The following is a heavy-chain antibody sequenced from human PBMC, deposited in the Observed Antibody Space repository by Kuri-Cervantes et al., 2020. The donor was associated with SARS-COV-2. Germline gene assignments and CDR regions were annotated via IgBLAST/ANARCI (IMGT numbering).Heavy chain of an antibody. CDR3: ARDRLQPTWGSSFWYFDL. CDR1: GESFSGYY. J-gene: IGHJ2*01. V-gene: IGHV4-34*01. Sequence: GSLRLSCAFYGESFSGYYWNWIRQSPGKGLEWIGEVNHRGSTNYNPSLKSRVTISVDTSSKQFSLHLSSVTAADTAVYYCARDRLQPTWGSSFWYFDLWGRGTLVTVSS. D-gene: IGHD7-27*01. CDR2: VNHRGST.